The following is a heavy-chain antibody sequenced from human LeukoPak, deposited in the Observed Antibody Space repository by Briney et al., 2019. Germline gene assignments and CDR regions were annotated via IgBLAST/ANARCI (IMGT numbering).Heavy chain of an antibody. CDR2: MSSSGRTI. CDR1: GFTFTDYY. CDR3: GRRRDLVDY. Sequence: GGSLRLSCAASGFTFTDYYLSWIRQAPGRGLEWVSYMSSSGRTIYYVDSVKGRFTISRDNAKNSLYLQMNSLRAEDTAVYYCGRRRDLVDYWGQGSLVTVSS. D-gene: IGHD3-10*01. J-gene: IGHJ4*02. V-gene: IGHV3-11*04.